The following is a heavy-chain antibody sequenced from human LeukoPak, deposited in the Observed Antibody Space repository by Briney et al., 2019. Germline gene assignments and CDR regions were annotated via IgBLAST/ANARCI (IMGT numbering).Heavy chain of an antibody. J-gene: IGHJ4*02. V-gene: IGHV1-69*01. CDR3: ARVSLPSEYSGSFDY. CDR1: GGTFSSYA. Sequence: SVKVSCKASGGTFSSYAISWVRQAPGQGLEWMGGINPIFGTANYAQKFQGRVTITADESTSTAYMELSSLRSEDTAVYYCARVSLPSEYSGSFDYWGQGTLVTVSS. D-gene: IGHD1-26*01. CDR2: INPIFGTA.